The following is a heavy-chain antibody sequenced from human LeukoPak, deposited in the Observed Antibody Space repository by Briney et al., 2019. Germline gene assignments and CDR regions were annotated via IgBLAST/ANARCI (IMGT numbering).Heavy chain of an antibody. J-gene: IGHJ5*02. CDR3: ARDHPNRYYDSSDRFDP. V-gene: IGHV1-18*01. Sequence: ATVKVSCKASGYTFTSYGISWVRQAPGQGLEWMGWISDYNGNTNYAQKLQGRVTMTTDTSTSTAYMELRSLRSDDTAVYYCARDHPNRYYDSSDRFDPWGQGTLVTVSS. CDR2: ISDYNGNT. CDR1: GYTFTSYG. D-gene: IGHD3-22*01.